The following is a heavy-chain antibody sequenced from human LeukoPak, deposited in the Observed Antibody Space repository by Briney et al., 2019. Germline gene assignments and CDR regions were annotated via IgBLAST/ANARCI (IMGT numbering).Heavy chain of an antibody. V-gene: IGHV3-21*01. CDR2: ISSSSSYI. J-gene: IGHJ6*03. D-gene: IGHD1-26*01. CDR3: ARDENSGSSYYYYYMDV. Sequence: GGSLRLSCAASGFTFSSYSMNWVRQAPGKGLEWVSSISSSSSYIYYADSVKGRFTTSRDNAKNSLYLQMNSLRAEDTAVYYCARDENSGSSYYYYYMDVWGKGTTVTVSS. CDR1: GFTFSSYS.